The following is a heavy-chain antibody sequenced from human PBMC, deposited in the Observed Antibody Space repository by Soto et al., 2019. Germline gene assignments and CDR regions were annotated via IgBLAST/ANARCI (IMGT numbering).Heavy chain of an antibody. J-gene: IGHJ4*02. CDR3: ALLEGGPQGNFDY. CDR2: VASDGGNK. D-gene: IGHD3-10*01. V-gene: IGHV3-30*03. Sequence: QVRLVESGGGVVQPGGSLRLSCAASGFDFSNYAMHWVRQAPGKGLEWVALVASDGGNKYYGDGVKGRFTISRDNSKSTLDLQMSSLRAEDTAVYFCALLEGGPQGNFDYWGQGILVTVSS. CDR1: GFDFSNYA.